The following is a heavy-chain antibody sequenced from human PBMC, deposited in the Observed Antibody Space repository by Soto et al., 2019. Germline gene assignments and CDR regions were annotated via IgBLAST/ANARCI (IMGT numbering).Heavy chain of an antibody. V-gene: IGHV4-34*01. CDR3: ARGRSRTIYGEVIYWFDP. D-gene: IGHD3-3*01. CDR2: INHSGST. J-gene: IGHJ5*02. CDR1: GGSFSGYY. Sequence: PSETLSLTCAVYGGSFSGYYWSWIRQPPGKGLEWIGEINHSGSTNYNPSLKSRVTISVDTSKNQFSLKLSSVTAADTAVYYCARGRSRTIYGEVIYWFDPWGQGTLVTVSS.